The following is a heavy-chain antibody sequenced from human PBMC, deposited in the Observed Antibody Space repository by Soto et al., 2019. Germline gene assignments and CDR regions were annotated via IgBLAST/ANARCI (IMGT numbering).Heavy chain of an antibody. D-gene: IGHD3-10*01. J-gene: IGHJ6*02. CDR1: GDSLSTYY. Sequence: SETLSLTCTVSGDSLSTYYWNWIRQPVGKGLEWIGYIYYIGRTNYNPSLKSRVTISVDTSKNQFSLKLSSVTAADTAVYYCARVSGIYYYGMDVWGQGTTVTV. CDR3: ARVSGIYYYGMDV. V-gene: IGHV4-59*12. CDR2: IYYIGRT.